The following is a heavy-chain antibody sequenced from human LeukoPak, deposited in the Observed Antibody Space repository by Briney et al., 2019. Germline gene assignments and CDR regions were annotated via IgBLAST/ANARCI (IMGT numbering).Heavy chain of an antibody. CDR1: GGSISSSNW. J-gene: IGHJ4*02. CDR2: IYHSGST. CDR3: ASRAPGYYDILTGLRGYFDY. V-gene: IGHV4-4*02. D-gene: IGHD3-9*01. Sequence: SETLSLTCAVSGGSISSSNWWSWVRQPPGKGLEWIGEIYHSGSTNYNPSLKSRVTISVDKSKNQFSLKLSSVTAADTAVYYCASRAPGYYDILTGLRGYFDYWGQGTLVTVSS.